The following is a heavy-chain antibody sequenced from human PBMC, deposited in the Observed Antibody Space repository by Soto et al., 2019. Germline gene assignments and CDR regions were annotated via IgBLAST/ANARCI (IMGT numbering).Heavy chain of an antibody. Sequence: PSDTLSLTCAVSGGSFSPNYSSLLRQPPGKGLEWFGYMFYGGTSNYNPSLQSRVTISVDTSRNQFSLKLSSVTAADTAVYYCAREYSSTFDFWGQGTLVTVSS. D-gene: IGHD6-13*01. CDR3: AREYSSTFDF. CDR1: GGSFSPNY. J-gene: IGHJ4*02. V-gene: IGHV4-59*01. CDR2: MFYGGTS.